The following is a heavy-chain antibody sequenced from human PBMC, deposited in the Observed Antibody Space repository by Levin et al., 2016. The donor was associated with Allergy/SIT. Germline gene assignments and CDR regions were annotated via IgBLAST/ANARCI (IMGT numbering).Heavy chain of an antibody. CDR2: IYYSGST. J-gene: IGHJ4*02. CDR1: GGSISGGYY. Sequence: SETLSLTCTVSGGSISGGYYWSWIRQHPGKGLEWIGYIYYSGSTYYNPSLKSRVTISVDTSKNQFSLKLSSVTAADTAVYYCATHSNLGHFDYWGQGTLVTVSS. CDR3: ATHSNLGHFDY. D-gene: IGHD2-15*01. V-gene: IGHV4-31*03.